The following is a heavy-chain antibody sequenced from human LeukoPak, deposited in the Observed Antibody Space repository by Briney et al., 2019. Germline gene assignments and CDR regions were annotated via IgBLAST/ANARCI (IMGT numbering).Heavy chain of an antibody. CDR2: INSGGST. CDR3: ARDLFH. CDR1: GFTVSRNY. J-gene: IGHJ4*02. V-gene: IGHV3-53*01. Sequence: GGSLRLSCAASGFTVSRNYMSWVRQPPGKGLEWVSVINSGGSTNYADSVKGRFTISRDNSKNTLYLQMSSLRAEDTAVYYCARDLFHWGQGTLVTVSS. D-gene: IGHD2-21*01.